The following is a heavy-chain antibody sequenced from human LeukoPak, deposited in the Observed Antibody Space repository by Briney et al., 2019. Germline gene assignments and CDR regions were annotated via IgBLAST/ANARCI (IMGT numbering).Heavy chain of an antibody. CDR3: ARDRGTSTVTTRRPPFDY. V-gene: IGHV4-39*07. Sequence: PSETLSLTCTVSGGSISSSSYYWGWIRQPPGKGLEWIGSIYYSGSTYYNPSLKSRVTISVDTSKNQFSLKLSSVTAADTAVYYCARDRGTSTVTTRRPPFDYWGQGTLVTVSS. CDR2: IYYSGST. D-gene: IGHD4-17*01. CDR1: GGSISSSSYY. J-gene: IGHJ4*02.